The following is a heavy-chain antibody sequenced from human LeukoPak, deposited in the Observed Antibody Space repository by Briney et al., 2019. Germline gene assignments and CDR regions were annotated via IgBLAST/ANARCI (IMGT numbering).Heavy chain of an antibody. J-gene: IGHJ4*02. CDR2: ISGSGGST. Sequence: GGSLRLSCAASGLTFSSYAMSWVRQAPGKGLEWVSAISGSGGSTYYADSVKGRFTISRDNSKYTLYLQMNSLRAEDTAVYYCARYSQGDYDYVWGSYRLYYFDYWGQGTLVTVSS. D-gene: IGHD3-16*02. V-gene: IGHV3-23*01. CDR1: GLTFSSYA. CDR3: ARYSQGDYDYVWGSYRLYYFDY.